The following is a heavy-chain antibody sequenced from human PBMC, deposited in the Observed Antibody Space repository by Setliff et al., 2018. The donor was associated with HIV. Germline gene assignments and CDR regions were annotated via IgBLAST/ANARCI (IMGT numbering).Heavy chain of an antibody. J-gene: IGHJ1*01. CDR2: MSSNGYST. CDR3: ARGDPPDPSPTEYFQH. V-gene: IGHV3-64*01. CDR1: GFIFSNYW. Sequence: GGSLRLSCAASGFIFSNYWMTWVRQAPGKGLEYVSAMSSNGYSTYYANSVKGRFTISRDNSKNTLYLQMGSLRAEDMAVYYCARGDPPDPSPTEYFQHWGQGTLVTVSS.